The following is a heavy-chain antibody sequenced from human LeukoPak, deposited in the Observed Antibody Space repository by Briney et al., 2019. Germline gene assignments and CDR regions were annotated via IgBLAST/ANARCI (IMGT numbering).Heavy chain of an antibody. J-gene: IGHJ3*01. D-gene: IGHD4-17*01. CDR1: GFNFSIYS. Sequence: GGSLRLSCAASGFNFSIYSMNWVRQAPGKGLEWVSSIGGSSSSLYYAESVKGRFTISRDNARNSLYLQMNSVRAEDTAVYYCAKEAGQDYGALDAFDVWGQGTMVTVSS. V-gene: IGHV3-21*01. CDR2: IGGSSSSL. CDR3: AKEAGQDYGALDAFDV.